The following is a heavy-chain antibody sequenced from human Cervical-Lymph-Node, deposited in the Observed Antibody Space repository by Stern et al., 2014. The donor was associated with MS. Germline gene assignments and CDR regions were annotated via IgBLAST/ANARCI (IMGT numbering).Heavy chain of an antibody. CDR2: IGWDDRE. CDR3: ARMRVRSGTRRPHYNYFALDA. CDR1: GFSLRTTGVC. V-gene: IGHV2-70*01. J-gene: IGHJ6*02. D-gene: IGHD2-15*01. Sequence: QITLKESGPALVKPPQTLTLTCTFSGFSLRTTGVCVSWSRQPPGKPLDWLALIGWDDRESYSSSLRSRLTVSKDTSENQVVLTMTNMDPADTATYYCARMRVRSGTRRPHYNYFALDAWGQGTTVAVSS.